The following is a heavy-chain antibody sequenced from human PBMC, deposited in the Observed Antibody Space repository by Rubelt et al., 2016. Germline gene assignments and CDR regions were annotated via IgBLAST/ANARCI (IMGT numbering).Heavy chain of an antibody. Sequence: EVQLVESGGGLVEPGGSLRLSCAASDFSFSSYSMNWVRQAPGKGPEWVSTISSRGDYTYYVDSVQGRFTISRDNAKNSLYLQMNSLRVEDTAFYYCARAYCSGATCYSPDYWGQGTLVTVSS. CDR3: ARAYCSGATCYSPDY. V-gene: IGHV3-21*01. J-gene: IGHJ4*02. CDR2: ISSRGDYT. CDR1: DFSFSSYS. D-gene: IGHD2-15*01.